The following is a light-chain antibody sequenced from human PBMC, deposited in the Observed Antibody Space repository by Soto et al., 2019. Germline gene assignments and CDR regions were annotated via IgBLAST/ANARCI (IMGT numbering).Light chain of an antibody. J-gene: IGKJ1*01. Sequence: EIVLTQSPGTLSLSPGERATLSCRASQSVSSSYLAWYQQKPGQAPRLLIYDASNRATGIPARFSGSGSGTDFTLTISRLEPEDFAVYYCQHYDSSRTFGQGTKVDIK. V-gene: IGKV3-20*01. CDR2: DAS. CDR3: QHYDSSRT. CDR1: QSVSSSY.